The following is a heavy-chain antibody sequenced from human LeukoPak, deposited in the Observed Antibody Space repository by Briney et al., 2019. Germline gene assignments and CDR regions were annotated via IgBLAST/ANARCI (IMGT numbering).Heavy chain of an antibody. CDR3: AAIIVVITAFDY. CDR1: GASITSYAYY. V-gene: IGHV4-31*03. Sequence: SQTLSLTCTVSGASITSYAYYWSRNPPRPGQDLEWFGYICYSRSNYSNPSLNSRVTISVATTENQFSLKLGCLTAAGTAVCDCAAIIVVITAFDYWGQGTLVTVSS. J-gene: IGHJ4*02. CDR2: ICYSRSN. D-gene: IGHD2-15*01.